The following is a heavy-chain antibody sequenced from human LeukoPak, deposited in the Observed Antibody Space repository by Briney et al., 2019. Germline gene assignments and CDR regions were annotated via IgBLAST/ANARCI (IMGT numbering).Heavy chain of an antibody. V-gene: IGHV4-59*01. CDR3: ARGVPEYYDFWSGYFYYFDY. J-gene: IGHJ4*02. D-gene: IGHD3-3*01. CDR2: IYYSGST. Sequence: NPSETLSLTCTVSGVSISSYYWSWIRPPPGKGLEWIGYIYYSGSTNYNPSLKSRVTISVDTSKNQFSLKLTCVTAADTAVYYCARGVPEYYDFWSGYFYYFDYWGQGTLVTVSS. CDR1: GVSISSYY.